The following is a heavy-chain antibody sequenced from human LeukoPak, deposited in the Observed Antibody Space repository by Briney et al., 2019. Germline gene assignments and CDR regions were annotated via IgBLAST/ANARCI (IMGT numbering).Heavy chain of an antibody. D-gene: IGHD3-10*01. CDR1: GFTFSSYA. CDR3: AKDRSGSTAEYFQD. CDR2: ISGSGYST. V-gene: IGHV3-23*01. Sequence: PGGSLRLSCAASGFTFSSYAMGWVRQAPGKGLEWVSVISGSGYSTYYADSVKGRFTISRDNSKNTLYLQMNSLRAEDTAVYYCAKDRSGSTAEYFQDWGQGTLVTVSS. J-gene: IGHJ1*01.